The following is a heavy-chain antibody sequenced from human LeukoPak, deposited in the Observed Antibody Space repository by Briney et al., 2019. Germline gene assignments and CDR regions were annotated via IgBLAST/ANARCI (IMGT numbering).Heavy chain of an antibody. CDR2: IYHSGST. D-gene: IGHD3-3*01. J-gene: IGHJ4*02. CDR3: ARDAIFAGGYFDY. CDR1: GGSISSGGYS. V-gene: IGHV4-30-2*01. Sequence: SQTLSRTCAVSGGSISSGGYSWSWIRQPPGKGLEWIGYIYHSGSTYYNPSLKSRVTISVDRSKNQFSLKLSSVTAADTAVYYCARDAIFAGGYFDYWGRGTLVTVSS.